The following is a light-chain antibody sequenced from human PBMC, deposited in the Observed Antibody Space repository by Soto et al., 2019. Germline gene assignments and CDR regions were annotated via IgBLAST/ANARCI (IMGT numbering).Light chain of an antibody. V-gene: IGKV3-20*01. J-gene: IGKJ2*01. CDR3: QHYGNTRFT. CDR2: GAS. CDR1: QSFSSGY. Sequence: EIVLTQSPGPLSLSPGARATLSCRASQSFSSGYLAWYQQKLGQAPRLLLSGASSRATGIPDRFSGSGSGTDFTLTISRLEPEDFGVYFWQHYGNTRFTFGQGTKLEIK.